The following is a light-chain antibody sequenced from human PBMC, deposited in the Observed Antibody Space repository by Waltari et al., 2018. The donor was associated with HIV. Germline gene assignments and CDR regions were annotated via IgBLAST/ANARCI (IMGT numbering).Light chain of an antibody. CDR2: GAS. CDR3: QQYGGSPGFT. J-gene: IGKJ3*01. V-gene: IGKV3-20*01. CDR1: QSVSSSY. Sequence: EIVLTQYPGTLSLSPGERATLSCRASQSVSSSYLAWYQQKPGQAPRLLIYGASSRATGIPDRFSGSGSGTDFTLTISRLEPEDFAVYYCQQYGGSPGFTFGPGTKVDIK.